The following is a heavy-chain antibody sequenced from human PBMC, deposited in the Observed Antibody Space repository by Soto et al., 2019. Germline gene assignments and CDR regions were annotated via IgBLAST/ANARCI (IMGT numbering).Heavy chain of an antibody. D-gene: IGHD3-10*01. J-gene: IGHJ4*02. V-gene: IGHV4-30-2*01. Sequence: SETLSLTCAASGGSIRGGGFSWTWLRKPPGKALEWIGYILHTVGTKYNPSLKSRVSMSLDKSMNHFSLHLTAVSASDTAVYYCARLQFGEGFDYWGKGALVTVSS. CDR1: GGSIRGGGFS. CDR3: ARLQFGEGFDY. CDR2: ILHTVGT.